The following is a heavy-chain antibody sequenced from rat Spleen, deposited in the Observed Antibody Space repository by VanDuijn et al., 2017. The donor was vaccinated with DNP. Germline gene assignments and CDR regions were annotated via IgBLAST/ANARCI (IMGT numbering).Heavy chain of an antibody. J-gene: IGHJ3*01. CDR3: ARPIYNNQGGFAY. Sequence: EVQLVESGGGLVQPGRSLKLSCAASGFTFSDYGMTWVRQAPEKGLEWVATISTSGDTAYYRDSVKGRFTGSRDNAKSTLYLQMNSLRSEDMATYYCARPIYNNQGGFAYWGQGTLVTVSS. D-gene: IGHD1-10*01. V-gene: IGHV5S13*01. CDR1: GFTFSDYG. CDR2: ISTSGDTA.